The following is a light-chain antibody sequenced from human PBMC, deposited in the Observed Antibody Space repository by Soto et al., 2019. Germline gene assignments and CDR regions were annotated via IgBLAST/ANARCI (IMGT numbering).Light chain of an antibody. CDR1: QSVSSNY. CDR2: DVS. Sequence: DIGLTQSPGTLSLSPGERATLACRSSQSVSSNYLAWYQQKPDQAPRLVIYDVSGRATGIPDRFSGSGSGTDFTLTISRLEPEDSAVYYCQQYGISPTCDRGPKVDIK. V-gene: IGKV3-20*01. J-gene: IGKJ1*01. CDR3: QQYGISPT.